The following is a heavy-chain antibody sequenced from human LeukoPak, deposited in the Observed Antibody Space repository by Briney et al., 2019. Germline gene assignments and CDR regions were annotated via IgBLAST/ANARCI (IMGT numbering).Heavy chain of an antibody. D-gene: IGHD3-9*01. J-gene: IGHJ4*02. V-gene: IGHV3-30*02. Sequence: GGSLRLSCAASGFTFSSYGMHWVRQAPGKGLEWVAFIRYDGSNKYYADSVKGRFTISRDNSKNTLYLQMNSLRAKDTAVYYCAKDSRYFDWLFFDYWGQGTLVTVSS. CDR2: IRYDGSNK. CDR3: AKDSRYFDWLFFDY. CDR1: GFTFSSYG.